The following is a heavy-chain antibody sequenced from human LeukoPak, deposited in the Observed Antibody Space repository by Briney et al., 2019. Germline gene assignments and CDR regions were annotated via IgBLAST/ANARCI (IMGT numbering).Heavy chain of an antibody. CDR2: ISYDGSNK. J-gene: IGHJ5*02. Sequence: GRSLRLSCAASGFTFSSYGMHWVRQAPGKGLEWVAVISYDGSNKYYADSVKGRFTISRDNSKNTLYLQMNSLRAKDTAVYYCAKQGFGESLFDPWGQGTLVTVSS. D-gene: IGHD3-10*01. CDR3: AKQGFGESLFDP. CDR1: GFTFSSYG. V-gene: IGHV3-30*18.